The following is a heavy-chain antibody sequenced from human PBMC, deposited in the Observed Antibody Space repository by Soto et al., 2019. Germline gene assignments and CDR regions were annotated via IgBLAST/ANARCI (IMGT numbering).Heavy chain of an antibody. D-gene: IGHD4-17*01. CDR1: GYSFTSYW. Sequence: GESLKISCKGSGYSFTSYWIGWVRQMPEKGLEWMGIIYPGDSDTRYSPSFQGQVTISADKSISTAYLQWSSLKASDTAMYYCARHYYGDSDYYYYYGMDVWGQGTTVTVSS. CDR3: ARHYYGDSDYYYYYGMDV. CDR2: IYPGDSDT. V-gene: IGHV5-51*01. J-gene: IGHJ6*02.